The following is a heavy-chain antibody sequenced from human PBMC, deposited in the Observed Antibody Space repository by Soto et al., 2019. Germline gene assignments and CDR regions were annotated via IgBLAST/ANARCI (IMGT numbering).Heavy chain of an antibody. J-gene: IGHJ6*02. Sequence: SETLSLTCTVSGGCISSYYWSWIRQPPGKGLEWIGYIYYSGSTNYNPSLKSRVTISVDTSKNQFSLKLSSVTAADTAVYYCARDHSVYGREVLGQETTVSPSS. CDR3: ARDHSVYGREV. D-gene: IGHD2-21*01. CDR2: IYYSGST. V-gene: IGHV4-59*01. CDR1: GGCISSYY.